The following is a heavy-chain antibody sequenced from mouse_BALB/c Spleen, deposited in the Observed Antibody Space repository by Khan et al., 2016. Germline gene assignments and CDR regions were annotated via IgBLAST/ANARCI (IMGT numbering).Heavy chain of an antibody. CDR1: GDSITSGY. Sequence: LQLKESGPSLVKPSQTLSLTCSVTGDSITSGYWHWIRKFPGNKLEYMAYISYSGSTYYNPSLKSRISITRDTFKKQYYLQLNSVTTEDTATYYCATYDGYLCDYWGQGTTLTFSS. D-gene: IGHD2-3*01. V-gene: IGHV3-8*02. CDR3: ATYDGYLCDY. CDR2: ISYSGST. J-gene: IGHJ2*01.